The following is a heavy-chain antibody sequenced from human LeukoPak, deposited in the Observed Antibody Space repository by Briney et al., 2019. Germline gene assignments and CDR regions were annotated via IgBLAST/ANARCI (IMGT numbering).Heavy chain of an antibody. V-gene: IGHV3-23*01. CDR3: ARDPGTTQTLHDAFDI. Sequence: GGSLRLSCAASGFTFSSYGMSWVRQAPGKGLEWVSAISGSGGSTYYADSVKGRFTISRDNSKNTLYLQMNSLRAEDTAVYYCARDPGTTQTLHDAFDIWGQGTMVTVSS. CDR2: ISGSGGST. D-gene: IGHD1-7*01. J-gene: IGHJ3*02. CDR1: GFTFSSYG.